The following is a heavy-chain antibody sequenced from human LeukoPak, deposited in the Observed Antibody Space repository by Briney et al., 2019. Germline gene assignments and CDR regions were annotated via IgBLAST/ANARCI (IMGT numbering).Heavy chain of an antibody. V-gene: IGHV3-11*01. CDR1: GFTFMDYY. CDR3: ARTRIITIFGVVKTSLSETPMDV. J-gene: IGHJ6*03. D-gene: IGHD3-3*01. Sequence: GGSLRLSCAASGFTFMDYYMSWVRQATWNGLEWVSYISSSGSTIYDADSVKGRFTISRDNAKNSLYLQMNSLRAEDTAVYYCARTRIITIFGVVKTSLSETPMDVWGKGTTVTASS. CDR2: ISSSGSTI.